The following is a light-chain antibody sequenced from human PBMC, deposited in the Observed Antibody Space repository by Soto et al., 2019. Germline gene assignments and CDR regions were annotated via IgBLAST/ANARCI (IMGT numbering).Light chain of an antibody. Sequence: EIVLTQSPGTLSLSPGERATLSCRASQSVSNYLARYQQKPGQAPRLLIYGASSRATGIPDRFSGSGSGTDFPRTISRLEPEDFAVYYCQQYGTFRTFGQGTKVEIK. CDR1: QSVSNY. CDR2: GAS. CDR3: QQYGTFRT. J-gene: IGKJ1*01. V-gene: IGKV3-20*01.